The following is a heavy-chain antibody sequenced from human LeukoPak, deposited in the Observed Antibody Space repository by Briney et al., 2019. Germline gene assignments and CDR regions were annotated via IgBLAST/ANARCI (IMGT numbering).Heavy chain of an antibody. Sequence: PGRSLRLSCAASGFTFSSYAMHWVRQAPGKGLEWVAVISYDGSNKYYADTVKGRFTISRDNSKNTLYLQMNSLRAGDTAVYYCARDQYDYVWGSYRFDYWGQGTLVTVSS. CDR3: ARDQYDYVWGSYRFDY. D-gene: IGHD3-16*02. J-gene: IGHJ4*02. CDR1: GFTFSSYA. V-gene: IGHV3-30-3*01. CDR2: ISYDGSNK.